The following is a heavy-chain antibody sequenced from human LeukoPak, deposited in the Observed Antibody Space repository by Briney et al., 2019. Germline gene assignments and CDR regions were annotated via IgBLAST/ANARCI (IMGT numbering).Heavy chain of an antibody. J-gene: IGHJ5*02. CDR2: INPNSGGT. V-gene: IGHV1-2*02. Sequence: ASVKVSCKASGYTFTGYYIHWVRQAPGQGLEWMGWINPNSGGTNYAQKFQGRVTMTRDTSISTTHMELSRLRSDDTAVYYCARAPRGYDRGTLDPWGQGTLVTVSS. D-gene: IGHD5-18*01. CDR1: GYTFTGYY. CDR3: ARAPRGYDRGTLDP.